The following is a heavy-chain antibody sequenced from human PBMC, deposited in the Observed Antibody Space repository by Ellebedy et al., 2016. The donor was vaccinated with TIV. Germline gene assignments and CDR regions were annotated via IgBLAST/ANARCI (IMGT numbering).Heavy chain of an antibody. CDR3: ASLEMATILDAFDI. D-gene: IGHD5-24*01. CDR2: IYYRGNT. V-gene: IGHV4-39*01. J-gene: IGHJ3*02. CDR1: GDSISSIIHY. Sequence: MPGGSLRLSCNVSGDSISSIIHYWDWIRQSPGKGPEWIGSIYYRGNTYYNPSLNSRVSISLDTSKNQFSLSLNSVTAADTAIYYCASLEMATILDAFDIWGQGTKVTVSS.